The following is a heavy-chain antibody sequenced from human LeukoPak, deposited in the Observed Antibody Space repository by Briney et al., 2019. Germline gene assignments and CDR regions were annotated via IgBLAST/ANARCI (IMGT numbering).Heavy chain of an antibody. V-gene: IGHV3-20*01. D-gene: IGHD2-21*02. CDR1: GFTFDDYG. J-gene: IGHJ6*02. CDR2: INWNGGST. Sequence: PGGSLRLSCAASGFTFDDYGMSWVRQAPGKGLEWVSGINWNGGSTGYADSVKGRFTISRDNAKNSLYLQMNSLRAEDTALYHCARFGCGGDCYSYYYYGMDVWGQGTTVTVSS. CDR3: ARFGCGGDCYSYYYYGMDV.